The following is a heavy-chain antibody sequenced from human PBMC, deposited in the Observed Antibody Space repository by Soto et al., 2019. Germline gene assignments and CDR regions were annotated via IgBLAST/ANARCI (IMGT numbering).Heavy chain of an antibody. CDR2: IKSKTDGGTT. J-gene: IGHJ4*02. D-gene: IGHD3-9*01. CDR3: TREYDILTSAPYFDY. CDR1: GFTFSNAW. V-gene: IGHV3-15*01. Sequence: GGSQRLSCAASGFTFSNAWMSWVRQAPGKGLEWVGRIKSKTDGGTTDYAAPVKGRFTISRDDSKNTLYLQMNSLKTEDTAVYYCTREYDILTSAPYFDYWGQGT.